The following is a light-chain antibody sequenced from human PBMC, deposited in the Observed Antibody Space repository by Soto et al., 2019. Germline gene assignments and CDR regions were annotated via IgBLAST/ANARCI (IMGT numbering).Light chain of an antibody. CDR3: HQYASAPQT. J-gene: IGKJ1*01. Sequence: EIVLTQSPGTLSLSPGERATLSCRASQSVPKNYLAWYQQEPGQAPRLLIHGASIRATDIPDRFTGGGSGTDFTLTISILEPEDFAVYYCHQYASAPQTFGQGTKVEIK. V-gene: IGKV3-20*01. CDR2: GAS. CDR1: QSVPKNY.